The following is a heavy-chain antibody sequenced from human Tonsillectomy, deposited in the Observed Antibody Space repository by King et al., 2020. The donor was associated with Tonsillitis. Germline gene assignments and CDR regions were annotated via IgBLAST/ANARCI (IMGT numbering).Heavy chain of an antibody. CDR1: GFSFSSYS. V-gene: IGHV3-48*01. CDR3: ARGEHFDFWSGYSAPDH. Sequence: VQLVESGGGLVQPGGSLRLSCAASGFSFSSYSMNWVRQAPGKGLEWVSYISGSSSSIYYADSVQGRFNISRDDAKNSLYLQMNSLRAEDTAVYFCARGEHFDFWSGYSAPDHWGQGTLVTVSS. J-gene: IGHJ4*02. CDR2: ISGSSSSI. D-gene: IGHD3-3*01.